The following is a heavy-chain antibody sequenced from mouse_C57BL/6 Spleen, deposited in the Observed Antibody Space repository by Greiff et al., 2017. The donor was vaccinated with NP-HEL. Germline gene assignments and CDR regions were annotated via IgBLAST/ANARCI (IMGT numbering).Heavy chain of an antibody. D-gene: IGHD2-5*01. Sequence: DVQLQESGAELVRPGASVKLSCTASGFNIKDDYMHWVKQRPEQGLEWIGWIDPENGDTEYASKFQGKATITADTSSNTAYRQLSSLTSEDTAVYYCTTNYSNYGGFAYWGQGTLVTVSA. CDR2: IDPENGDT. V-gene: IGHV14-4*01. J-gene: IGHJ3*01. CDR3: TTNYSNYGGFAY. CDR1: GFNIKDDY.